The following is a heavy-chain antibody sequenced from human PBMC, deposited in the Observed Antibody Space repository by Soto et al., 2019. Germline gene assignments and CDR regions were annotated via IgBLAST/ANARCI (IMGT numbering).Heavy chain of an antibody. Sequence: ASVKGSCKASGYTCTSYCISWVRQAPGQGLEWMGIINPSGGSTSYAQKFQGRVTMTRDTSTSTVYMELSSLRSEDTAVYYCARDTSDYGDYNWFVPWGQGTLVAVSS. CDR3: ARDTSDYGDYNWFVP. CDR1: GYTCTSYC. D-gene: IGHD4-17*01. CDR2: INPSGGST. V-gene: IGHV1-46*03. J-gene: IGHJ5*02.